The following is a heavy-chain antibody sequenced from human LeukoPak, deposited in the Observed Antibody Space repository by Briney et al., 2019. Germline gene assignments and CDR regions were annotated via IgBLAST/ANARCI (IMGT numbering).Heavy chain of an antibody. D-gene: IGHD6-13*01. CDR2: IYHSGST. CDR1: GGSISSSNW. CDR3: ARDLAAAPRAFDY. V-gene: IGHV4-4*02. J-gene: IGHJ4*02. Sequence: PSETLSLTCAVSGGSISSSNWWSWVRQPPGKGLEWIGEIYHSGSTNNNPSLKSRVTISVDKSKNQFSLKLSSVTAADTAVYYCARDLAAAPRAFDYWGQGTLVTVSS.